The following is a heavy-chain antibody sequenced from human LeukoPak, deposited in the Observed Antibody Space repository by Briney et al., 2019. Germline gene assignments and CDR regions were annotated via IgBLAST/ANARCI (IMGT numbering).Heavy chain of an antibody. CDR3: ARGSVDGDYLFS. V-gene: IGHV3-53*01. CDR2: IHSGGDT. CDR1: GFTVSSDY. J-gene: IGHJ5*02. Sequence: GGSLRLSCAASGFTVSSDYKSWVRQAPGKGLEWVSVIHSGGDTYYADSVKGRFTISRGDSKNTLYLQINSLRAEDTAVYYCARGSVDGDYLFSWGQGTLVTVSS. D-gene: IGHD4-17*01.